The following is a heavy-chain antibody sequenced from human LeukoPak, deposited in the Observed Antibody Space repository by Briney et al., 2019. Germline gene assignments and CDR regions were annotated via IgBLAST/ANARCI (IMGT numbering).Heavy chain of an antibody. J-gene: IGHJ4*02. V-gene: IGHV1-18*04. Sequence: ASVKVSCKASGYTFTSYGISWVRQAPGQGLEWMGWISAYNGNTNYAQNLQDRVFMNTDTSTTTAYMGLRSLRSDDTAVYYCARYPLSYSGNWHYYFDYWGQGTLVTVSS. D-gene: IGHD6-13*01. CDR1: GYTFTSYG. CDR2: ISAYNGNT. CDR3: ARYPLSYSGNWHYYFDY.